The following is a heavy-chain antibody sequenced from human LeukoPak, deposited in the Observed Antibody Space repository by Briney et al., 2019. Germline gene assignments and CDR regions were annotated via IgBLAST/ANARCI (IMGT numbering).Heavy chain of an antibody. J-gene: IGHJ4*02. CDR1: GFSFSTYW. D-gene: IGHD7-27*01. CDR2: INSDGSST. V-gene: IGHV3-74*01. CDR3: ARKTGVTGEAFDY. Sequence: GGSLRLSCAASGFSFSTYWMHWVRQAPGKGLVWVSGINSDGSSTNYADSVKGRFTISRDNAKDTLYVQMNSLRAEDTAVYYCARKTGVTGEAFDYWGQGTLVTVSS.